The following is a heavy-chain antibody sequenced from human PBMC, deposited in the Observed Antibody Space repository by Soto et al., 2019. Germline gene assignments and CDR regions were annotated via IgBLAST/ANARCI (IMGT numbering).Heavy chain of an antibody. CDR2: IIPILGIA. CDR3: ARVDSSGWSYTFDY. D-gene: IGHD6-19*01. V-gene: IGHV1-69*02. CDR1: GGTFSSYT. J-gene: IGHJ4*02. Sequence: ASVKVSCKASGGTFSSYTISWVRQAPGQGLEWMGRIIPILGIANYARKFQGRVTITADKSTSTAYMELSSLRSEDTAVYYCARVDSSGWSYTFDYWGQGTLVTVSS.